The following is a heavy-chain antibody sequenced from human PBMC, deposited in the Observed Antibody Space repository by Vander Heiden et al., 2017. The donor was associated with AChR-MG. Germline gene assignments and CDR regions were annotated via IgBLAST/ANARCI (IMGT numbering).Heavy chain of an antibody. CDR2: ISESSSYI. J-gene: IGHJ5*02. V-gene: IGHV3-21*01. D-gene: IGHD3-10*01. CDR3: ARDTMRGTVGFDP. CDR1: GVTSSTYS. Sequence: EVQLVESGRGLVTPGWSLRLTCFAYGVTSSTYSMNWVRQAPGKGLEWVASISESSSYIYYVDSVKGRFTISRDNAKNSLYLQMNSLRAEDTAVYYCARDTMRGTVGFDPWGQGTLVTVSS.